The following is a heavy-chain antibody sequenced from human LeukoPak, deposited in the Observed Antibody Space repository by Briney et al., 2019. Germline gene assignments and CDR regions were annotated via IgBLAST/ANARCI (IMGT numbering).Heavy chain of an antibody. J-gene: IGHJ3*02. CDR1: GGSISSSSYY. CDR2: IYYSGST. D-gene: IGHD1-1*01. CDR3: ATLDRTTDAFDI. V-gene: IGHV4-39*01. Sequence: SETLSLTCTVSGGSISSSSYYWGWIRQSPGKGLEWIGSIYYSGSTYYNPSLKSRVTISVDTSKNQFSLKLSSVTAADTAVYYCATLDRTTDAFDIWGQGTMVTVSS.